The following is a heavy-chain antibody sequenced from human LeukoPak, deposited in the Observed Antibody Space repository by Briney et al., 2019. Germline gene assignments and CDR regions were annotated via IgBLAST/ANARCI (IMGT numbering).Heavy chain of an antibody. Sequence: PSETLSLTCTVSGVSISGYYWSLIRQPAGKGLEWIGRIYSSGSTNYNPSLKSRVTMSVGTSKNQFSLKLSSVTAADTAVYYCARDGKWLTLYYFDYWGQGTLVTVSS. CDR3: ARDGKWLTLYYFDY. CDR2: IYSSGST. CDR1: GVSISGYY. V-gene: IGHV4-4*07. D-gene: IGHD3-22*01. J-gene: IGHJ4*02.